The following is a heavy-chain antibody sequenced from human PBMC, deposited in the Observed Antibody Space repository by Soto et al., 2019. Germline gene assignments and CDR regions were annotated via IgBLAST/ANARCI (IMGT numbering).Heavy chain of an antibody. CDR3: ARAVAGTKYYYYGMDV. CDR1: GYTFTSYY. CDR2: INPSGGST. D-gene: IGHD6-19*01. Sequence: GASVKVSCKASGYTFTSYYMHWVRQAPGQGLEWMGIINPSGGSTSYAQKFQGRVTMTRDTSTSTVYMELSSLRSEDTAVYYCARAVAGTKYYYYGMDVWGQGTTVTVSS. V-gene: IGHV1-46*01. J-gene: IGHJ6*02.